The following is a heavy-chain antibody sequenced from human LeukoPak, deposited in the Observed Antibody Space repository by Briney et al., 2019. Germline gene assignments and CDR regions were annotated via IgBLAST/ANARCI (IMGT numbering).Heavy chain of an antibody. CDR1: GGSISSYY. J-gene: IGHJ5*02. Sequence: SETLSLTCTVSGGSISSYYWSWIRQPPGKGLEWSGYIYYSGSTNYNPSLKSRVTISVDTSKNQFSLKLSSVTAADTAVYYCARGHSSSWYLAGWFDPWGQGTLVTVSS. D-gene: IGHD6-13*01. V-gene: IGHV4-59*01. CDR3: ARGHSSSWYLAGWFDP. CDR2: IYYSGST.